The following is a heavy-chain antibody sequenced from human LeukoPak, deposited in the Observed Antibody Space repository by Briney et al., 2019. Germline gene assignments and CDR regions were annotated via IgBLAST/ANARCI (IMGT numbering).Heavy chain of an antibody. V-gene: IGHV1-69-2*01. CDR2: VDPEDGES. CDR1: GYTFTAYY. D-gene: IGHD3/OR15-3a*01. Sequence: ASVKISCKASGYTFTAYYIHWVQQAPGKGLDWMGRVDPEDGESIYAGRFKGRVTMTADTSTNTAYMEMSRLGSHDTAVYHCATAPRLFDLDSDNRFGDYWGQGTLVTVSS. CDR3: ATAPRLFDLDSDNRFGDY. J-gene: IGHJ4*02.